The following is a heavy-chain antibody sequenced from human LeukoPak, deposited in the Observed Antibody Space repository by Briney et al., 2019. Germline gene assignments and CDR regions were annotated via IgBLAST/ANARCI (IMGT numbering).Heavy chain of an antibody. CDR3: ARQAPTSSSWYVAAQRGRYYFDY. Sequence: PSETLSLTCTVSGGSISSSSYYWGWIRQPPGKGLEWIGSIYYSGSTHYNPSLKRRVTISVDTSQNQFSLKLSSVPAADTAVYYCARQAPTSSSWYVAAQRGRYYFDYWGQGTLVTVSS. J-gene: IGHJ4*02. CDR2: IYYSGST. D-gene: IGHD6-13*01. CDR1: GGSISSSSYY. V-gene: IGHV4-39*01.